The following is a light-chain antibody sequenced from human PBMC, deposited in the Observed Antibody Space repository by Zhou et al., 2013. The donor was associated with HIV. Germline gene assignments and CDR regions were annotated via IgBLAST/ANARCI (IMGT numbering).Light chain of an antibody. Sequence: DIQMTQSPSSVSASVGDRITITCRASQGISKWLAWYQQKPGKAPKLLIYGASSLQSGVPSRFSGSGFGTDFTLTINRLHREDFATYYCQQANRFPQTFGQGTKVEIK. V-gene: IGKV1D-12*01. CDR3: QQANRFPQT. J-gene: IGKJ2*01. CDR1: QGISKW. CDR2: GAS.